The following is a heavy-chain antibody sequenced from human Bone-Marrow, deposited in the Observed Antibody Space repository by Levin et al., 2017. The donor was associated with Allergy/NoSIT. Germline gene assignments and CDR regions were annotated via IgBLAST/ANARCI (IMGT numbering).Heavy chain of an antibody. CDR1: GYSFTGYW. CDR2: IYPDDSDT. CDR3: ARSWSSSPSGAFDN. Sequence: KVSCKVSGYSFTGYWIGWVRQVPGRGLEWMGIIYPDDSDTRYSPSFHGQVTISADRSISTAYLQWSSLKASDTAMYYCARSWSSSPSGAFDNWGQGTLVAVSS. V-gene: IGHV5-51*01. D-gene: IGHD6-13*01. J-gene: IGHJ3*02.